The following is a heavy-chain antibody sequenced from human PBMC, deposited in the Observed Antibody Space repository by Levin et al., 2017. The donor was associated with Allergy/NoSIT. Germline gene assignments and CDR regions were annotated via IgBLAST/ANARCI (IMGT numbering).Heavy chain of an antibody. CDR1: GGTFSSYA. CDR3: ARYYCSGGSCYSAFDI. J-gene: IGHJ3*02. V-gene: IGHV1-69*13. D-gene: IGHD2-15*01. CDR2: IIPIFGTA. Sequence: SVKVSCKASGGTFSSYAISWVRQAPGQGLEWMGGIIPIFGTANYAQKFQGRVTITADESTSTAYMGLSSLRSEDTAVYYCARYYCSGGSCYSAFDIWGQGTMVTVSS.